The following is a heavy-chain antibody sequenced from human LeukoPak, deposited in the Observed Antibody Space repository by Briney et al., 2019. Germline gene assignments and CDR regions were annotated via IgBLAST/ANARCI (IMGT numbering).Heavy chain of an antibody. CDR2: INSDGSST. J-gene: IGHJ4*02. Sequence: GGSLRLSCAASGFTFSSYWMHWVRQAPGKGLVWDSRINSDGSSTSYADSVKGRFTISRDNAKNTLYLQMNSLRAEDTAVYYCARDPPPYYYDSSGYYSGVRWGQGTLVTVSS. D-gene: IGHD3-22*01. V-gene: IGHV3-74*01. CDR3: ARDPPPYYYDSSGYYSGVR. CDR1: GFTFSSYW.